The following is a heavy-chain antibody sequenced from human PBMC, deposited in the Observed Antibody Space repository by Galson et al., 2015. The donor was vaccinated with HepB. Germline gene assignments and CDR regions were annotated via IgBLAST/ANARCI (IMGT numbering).Heavy chain of an antibody. CDR2: FDPEDGET. V-gene: IGHV1-24*01. CDR3: ATGRDDSSGYHPQRDYYYGMDV. Sequence: SVKVSCKVSGYTLTELSMHWVRQAPGKGLEWMGGFDPEDGETIYAQKFQGRVTMTEDTSTDTAYMELSSLRSEDTAVYYCATGRDDSSGYHPQRDYYYGMDVWGQGTTVTVSS. J-gene: IGHJ6*02. CDR1: GYTLTELS. D-gene: IGHD3-22*01.